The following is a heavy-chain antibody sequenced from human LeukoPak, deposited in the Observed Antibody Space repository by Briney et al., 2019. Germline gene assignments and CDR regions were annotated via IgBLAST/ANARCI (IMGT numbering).Heavy chain of an antibody. CDR1: GFTFSSYS. CDR3: ARDLHCGGDCYPLTY. V-gene: IGHV3-21*01. Sequence: GGSLRLSCAASGFTFSSYSMNWVRQAPGKGLEWVSSISSSSSYIYYADSVKGRFTISRDNAKNSLYLQMTSLRAEDTAVYYCARDLHCGGDCYPLTYWGQGTMVTVSS. D-gene: IGHD2-21*01. CDR2: ISSSSSYI. J-gene: IGHJ4*02.